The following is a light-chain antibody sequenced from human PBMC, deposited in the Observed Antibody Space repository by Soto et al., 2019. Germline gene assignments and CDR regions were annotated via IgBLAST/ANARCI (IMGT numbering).Light chain of an antibody. CDR1: RSDVGGYNY. Sequence: QSALTQPASVSGSPGQSITISCTGTRSDVGGYNYVYWHQQHPGKAPKLMIYDVTNRPSGVSDRFSGSKSGNTASLTSSGLQAEDEADYYCSSYTSSSTYVFGAGTKLTVL. CDR3: SSYTSSSTYV. J-gene: IGLJ1*01. CDR2: DVT. V-gene: IGLV2-14*01.